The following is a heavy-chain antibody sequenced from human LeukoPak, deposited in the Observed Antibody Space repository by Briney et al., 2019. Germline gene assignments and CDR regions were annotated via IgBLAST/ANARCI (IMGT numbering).Heavy chain of an antibody. V-gene: IGHV4-59*08. D-gene: IGHD3-10*01. CDR1: GDSISRHY. Sequence: PSETLSLTCTVSGDSISRHYWSWIRQPPGKGLEWIGYIYYSGSTNYSPSLKSRVTISVDTARNQFSLRLSSVTAADTAVYYCARHYYGSGGDFDYWGQGTLVTVSS. J-gene: IGHJ4*02. CDR2: IYYSGST. CDR3: ARHYYGSGGDFDY.